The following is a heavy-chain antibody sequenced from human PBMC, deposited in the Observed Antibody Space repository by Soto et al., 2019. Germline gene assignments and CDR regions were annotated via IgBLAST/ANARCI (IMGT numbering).Heavy chain of an antibody. CDR1: GYTFTSYA. J-gene: IGHJ6*02. CDR3: AREGVAPYYYYGMDV. V-gene: IGHV1-3*01. D-gene: IGHD5-12*01. CDR2: INAGNGNT. Sequence: GASVKVSCKASGYTFTSYAMHWVRQAPGQRLEWMGWINAGNGNTKYAQKFQGRVTITRDTSTSTAHMEVSSLRSDDTAFYYCAREGVAPYYYYGMDVWGQGTPVTVSS.